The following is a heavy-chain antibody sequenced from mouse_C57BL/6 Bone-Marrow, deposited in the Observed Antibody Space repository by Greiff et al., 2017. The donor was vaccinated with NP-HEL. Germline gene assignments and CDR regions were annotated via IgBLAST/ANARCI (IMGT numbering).Heavy chain of an antibody. CDR3: ARAGRWYFHV. V-gene: IGHV1-81*01. CDR2: IYPRSGNP. J-gene: IGHJ1*03. Sequence: QVQLQQSGAELARPGASVKLSCKASGYTFTSYGISWVKQRTGQGLEGIGEIYPRSGNPYYNEKFKGKATLTADKPYSPAYMELRLLTSDVSAVYFCARAGRWYFHVWGTGTTVTVSS. CDR1: GYTFTSYG.